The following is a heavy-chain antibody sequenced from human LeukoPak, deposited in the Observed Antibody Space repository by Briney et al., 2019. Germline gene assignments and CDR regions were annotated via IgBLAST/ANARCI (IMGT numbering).Heavy chain of an antibody. CDR1: GYTFTGYY. V-gene: IGHV1-2*02. CDR2: IDPNSGGT. CDR3: ARRYCSSSGCYDWFDP. D-gene: IGHD2-2*01. Sequence: ASVKVSCKTSGYTFTGYYIHWVRQAPGQGVGWMGWIDPNSGGTNYAQKFQGRVTMTRDTSISTAYMELRRLRSDDTAVYFCARRYCSSSGCYDWFDPWGQGTLVTVSS. J-gene: IGHJ5*02.